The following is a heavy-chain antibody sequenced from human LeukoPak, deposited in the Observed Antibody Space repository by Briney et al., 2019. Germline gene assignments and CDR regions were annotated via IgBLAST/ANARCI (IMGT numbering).Heavy chain of an antibody. Sequence: GGSLRLSCAASGFTFSTYAMHWVRQAPGKGLEWVAVISYDGSNKYYADSAKGRFTISRDNSKNTLYLQMNSLRAEDTAVYYCARGSAVPGDWYFDLWGRGTLVTVSS. D-gene: IGHD6-19*01. CDR3: ARGSAVPGDWYFDL. J-gene: IGHJ2*01. V-gene: IGHV3-30*04. CDR2: ISYDGSNK. CDR1: GFTFSTYA.